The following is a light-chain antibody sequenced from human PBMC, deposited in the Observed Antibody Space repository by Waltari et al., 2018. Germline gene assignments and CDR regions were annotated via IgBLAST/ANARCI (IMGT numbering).Light chain of an antibody. V-gene: IGLV2-23*01. CDR2: EGN. CDR3: CSFAGSTTWV. CDR1: SSDVGGYNL. J-gene: IGLJ3*02. Sequence: QSALPQPASVSGSPGQSLTISCTGTSSDVGGYNLVSWYQQHPGKAPKLIIYEGNKWPSGVSHRFSGSKSGNTASLTISGLQAEDEADYYCCSFAGSTTWVFGGGTTLTVL.